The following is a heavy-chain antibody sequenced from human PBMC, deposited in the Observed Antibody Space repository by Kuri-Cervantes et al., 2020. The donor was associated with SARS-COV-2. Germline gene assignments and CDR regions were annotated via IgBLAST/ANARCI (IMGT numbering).Heavy chain of an antibody. Sequence: GGSLRLSCAASGFTFTDYYMDWVRQAPGKGLEWVARARNKVHGYTTEYAASVKGRFTVSRDDSKNSVYLQMNSLKTEDTAVYYCTTFRYFNYYYGMDVWGQGTTVTVSS. V-gene: IGHV3-72*01. CDR2: ARNKVHGYTT. D-gene: IGHD3-9*01. CDR3: TTFRYFNYYYGMDV. CDR1: GFTFTDYY. J-gene: IGHJ6*02.